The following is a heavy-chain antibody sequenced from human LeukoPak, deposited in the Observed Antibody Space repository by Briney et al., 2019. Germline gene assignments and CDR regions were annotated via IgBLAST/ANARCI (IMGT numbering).Heavy chain of an antibody. CDR2: IVVGSGNT. CDR1: GFTFTSPA. CDR3: AAVLLWFGESSYGMDV. D-gene: IGHD3-10*01. J-gene: IGHJ6*04. Sequence: SVTVSCKASGFTFTSPAVQWVRQARGQRLEWIGWIVVGSGNTNYAQKFQERVTITRDVSTSTAYMELSSLRSEDTAVYYCAAVLLWFGESSYGMDVWGKGTTVTVSS. V-gene: IGHV1-58*01.